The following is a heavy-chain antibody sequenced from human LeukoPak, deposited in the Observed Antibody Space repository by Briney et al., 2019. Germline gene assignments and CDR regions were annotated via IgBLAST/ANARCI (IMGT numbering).Heavy chain of an antibody. CDR2: IYRIGNT. CDR1: GDSISSDY. J-gene: IGHJ1*01. CDR3: AGRGQRYFRD. V-gene: IGHV4-4*08. Sequence: SETLSLTCSVSGDSISSDYWSWIRQPPGKGLEWIGYIYRIGNTDYNPSLKSRVTISLDTSKNQLSLYLSSVTAADTAVYYCAGRGQRYFRDWGQGTLVTVS.